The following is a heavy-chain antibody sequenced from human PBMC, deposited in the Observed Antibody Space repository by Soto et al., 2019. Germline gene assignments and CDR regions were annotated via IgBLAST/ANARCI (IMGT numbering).Heavy chain of an antibody. D-gene: IGHD3-10*01. Sequence: GGSLRLSCAASGFTFIKYALHWVRQAPGKGLEWVAVISYDGSNKYYADSVKGRFTISRDNSKNTLYLQMSSLRVEDTAVYYCARGIRDLVSGMDVWGQGTTVTVSS. V-gene: IGHV3-30-3*01. J-gene: IGHJ6*02. CDR3: ARGIRDLVSGMDV. CDR2: ISYDGSNK. CDR1: GFTFIKYA.